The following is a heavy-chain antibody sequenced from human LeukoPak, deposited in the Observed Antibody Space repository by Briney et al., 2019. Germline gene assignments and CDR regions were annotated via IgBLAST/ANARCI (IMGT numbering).Heavy chain of an antibody. CDR1: GGSISSGGYY. CDR3: ARASDIAVVVAATEALYFDY. Sequence: PSETLSLTCTVSGGSISSGGYYWSWIRQHPGKGLEWIGYIYYSGSTYYNPSLKSRVTISVDTSKNQFSLKLSSVTAADTAVYYCARASDIAVVVAATEALYFDYWGQGTLVTVSS. J-gene: IGHJ4*02. V-gene: IGHV4-31*03. CDR2: IYYSGST. D-gene: IGHD2-15*01.